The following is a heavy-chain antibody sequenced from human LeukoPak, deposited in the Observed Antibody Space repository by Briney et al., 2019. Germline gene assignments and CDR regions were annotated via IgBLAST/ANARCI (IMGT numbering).Heavy chain of an antibody. V-gene: IGHV4-59*01. J-gene: IGHJ4*02. CDR1: GGSISSYY. CDR2: IYYSGST. D-gene: IGHD3-9*01. Sequence: SETPSLTCTVSGGSISSYYWSWIRQPPGKGLEWIGYIYYSGSTNYNPSLKSRVTISVDTSKNQFSLKLSSVTAADTAVYYCARDGGDDWDYWGQGTLVTVSS. CDR3: ARDGGDDWDY.